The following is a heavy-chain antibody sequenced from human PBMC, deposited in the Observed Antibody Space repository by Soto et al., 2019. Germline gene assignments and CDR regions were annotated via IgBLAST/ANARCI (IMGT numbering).Heavy chain of an antibody. CDR1: GFTFSSYA. CDR2: IGSNGGST. D-gene: IGHD3-3*01. V-gene: IGHV3-64D*06. CDR3: VNAGRLRFLEDFDY. J-gene: IGHJ4*02. Sequence: TGWYLRLSCSASGFTFSSYAMYWVRQAPGKGLEYVSAIGSNGGSTYYADSVKGRFTISRDNSKNTLYLQMSSLRAEDTAVYYCVNAGRLRFLEDFDYCGQGTPVTVSS.